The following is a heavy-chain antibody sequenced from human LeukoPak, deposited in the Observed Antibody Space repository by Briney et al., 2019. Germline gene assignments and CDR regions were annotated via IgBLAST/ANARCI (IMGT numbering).Heavy chain of an antibody. CDR2: ISGSGGST. CDR1: GFTFSSYG. D-gene: IGHD5-18*01. V-gene: IGHV3-23*01. CDR3: AKLSDVDTDSFFDI. J-gene: IGHJ3*02. Sequence: GSLRLSSASSGFTFSSYGMTWVRQAPGKGLEWVSGISGSGGSTYYADSVKGRFTISRDKSKNTLYLQMYSLRAEDTAVYYCAKLSDVDTDSFFDIWGQGTMVTVSS.